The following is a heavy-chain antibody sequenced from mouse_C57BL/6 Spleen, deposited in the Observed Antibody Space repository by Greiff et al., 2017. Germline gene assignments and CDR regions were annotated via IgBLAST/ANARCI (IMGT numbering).Heavy chain of an antibody. CDR2: LDPNSGGT. CDR1: GYTFTSYW. D-gene: IGHD1-1*01. V-gene: IGHV1-72*01. J-gene: IGHJ2*01. CDR3: ARSLYYYGSSSVDY. Sequence: QVQLQPPGAELVQPGASVKLSCKASGYTFTSYWMHWVQQRPGRGLAWIVRLDPNSGGTKYNEKFKSKATLAVDKPSSTAYMQLSSLTSEDSAVYYCARSLYYYGSSSVDYWGQGTTLTVSS.